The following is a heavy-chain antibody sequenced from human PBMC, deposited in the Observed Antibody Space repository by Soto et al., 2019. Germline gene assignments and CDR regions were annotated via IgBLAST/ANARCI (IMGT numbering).Heavy chain of an antibody. D-gene: IGHD1-26*01. CDR1: GFTFSSYA. Sequence: GGSLRLSCAASGFTFSSYAMSWVRQAPGKGLEWVSSINTDGTYLYHADSVKGRFTISRDNAKNSLYLQMNSLRAEDTAVYYCAREGSQQDFDYWGQGALVTVSS. CDR2: INTDGTYL. V-gene: IGHV3-21*01. J-gene: IGHJ4*02. CDR3: AREGSQQDFDY.